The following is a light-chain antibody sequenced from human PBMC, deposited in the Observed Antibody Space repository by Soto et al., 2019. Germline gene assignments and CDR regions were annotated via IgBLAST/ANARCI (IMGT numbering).Light chain of an antibody. J-gene: IGKJ2*01. Sequence: EIVLTQSPATLSLSPGERATLSCRASQSVSIHLAWYQQKGGQAPRLLIYDTSNRATGIPARFSGSGSGTDFTLTISSLEPEDVAVYYCQQYYSTPYTFGQGTKLEIK. CDR3: QQYYSTPYT. CDR2: DTS. V-gene: IGKV3-11*01. CDR1: QSVSIH.